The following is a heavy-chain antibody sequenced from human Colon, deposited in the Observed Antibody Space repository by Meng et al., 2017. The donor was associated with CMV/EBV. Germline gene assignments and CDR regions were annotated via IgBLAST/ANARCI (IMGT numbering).Heavy chain of an antibody. J-gene: IGHJ5*02. CDR2: IYHSGTT. CDR1: GVSISSDNW. CDR3: AKIPLGYSLSPLVGLDP. D-gene: IGHD5-18*01. V-gene: IGHV4-4*02. Sequence: QVQLHESSPGLVKPSGILSLICSVSGVSISSDNWWTWVRQPPGKGLEWIGEIYHSGTTNYNPSLKSRVTISVDKSKNQVSLNLSSVTAADTAVYFCAKIPLGYSLSPLVGLDPWGQGTLVTVSS.